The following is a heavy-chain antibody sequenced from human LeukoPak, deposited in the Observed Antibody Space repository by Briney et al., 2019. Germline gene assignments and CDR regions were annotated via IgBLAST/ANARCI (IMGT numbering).Heavy chain of an antibody. J-gene: IGHJ4*02. CDR2: INPNSGGT. CDR1: GYTFTIYY. V-gene: IGHV1-2*06. Sequence: ASVKVSCKASGYTFTIYYMHWVRQAPGQGLEWMGRINPNSGGTNYAQKFQGRVTMTRDTSISTAYMELSRLRSDNTAVYYCARDTSSGYEDFDYWGQGTLVTVSS. D-gene: IGHD5-12*01. CDR3: ARDTSSGYEDFDY.